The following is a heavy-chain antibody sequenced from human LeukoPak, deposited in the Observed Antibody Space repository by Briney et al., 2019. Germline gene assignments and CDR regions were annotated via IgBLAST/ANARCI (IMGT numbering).Heavy chain of an antibody. CDR2: ISWRSDSV. CDR3: AKDWSYGGNSWKYFGS. D-gene: IGHD4-23*01. Sequence: GGSLRLSCAASGFTVSNNYMSWVRQAPGKGLEWVSGISWRSDSVDYADSVKGRFTISRDNAKSSLYLQMNSLRADDTALYYCAKDWSYGGNSWKYFGSWGQGILVTVSS. J-gene: IGHJ4*02. V-gene: IGHV3-9*01. CDR1: GFTVSNNY.